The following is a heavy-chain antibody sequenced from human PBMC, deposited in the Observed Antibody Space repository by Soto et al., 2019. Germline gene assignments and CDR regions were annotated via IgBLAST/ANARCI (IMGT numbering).Heavy chain of an antibody. D-gene: IGHD3-22*01. CDR1: VLAFNNYG. Sequence: GGSLGLSCIVAVLAFNNYGINWVRQAPGKGLEWVSSISKSDYTYYSDSVKGRFAISRDNAKSSVSLQMNTLRVEDTAVYYCARQDSIIITAVSDFSGQGTMVTVSS. J-gene: IGHJ4*02. CDR3: ARQDSIIITAVSDF. V-gene: IGHV3-21*01. CDR2: ISKSDYT.